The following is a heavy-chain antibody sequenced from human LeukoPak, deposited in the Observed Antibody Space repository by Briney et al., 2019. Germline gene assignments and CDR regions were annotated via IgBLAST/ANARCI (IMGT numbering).Heavy chain of an antibody. J-gene: IGHJ4*02. CDR3: AKELDGSGSSNNPEFSSFDH. V-gene: IGHV3-23*01. D-gene: IGHD3-10*01. CDR2: ISRSGGST. Sequence: GGSLRLSCAASGFTFDNYAMTWVRQAPGKGLEWVSAISRSGGSTFYADSVMGRFTISRDNSYNTLYLQMKSLSAGDTAVYFCAKELDGSGSSNNPEFSSFDHWGQGTLVTVSS. CDR1: GFTFDNYA.